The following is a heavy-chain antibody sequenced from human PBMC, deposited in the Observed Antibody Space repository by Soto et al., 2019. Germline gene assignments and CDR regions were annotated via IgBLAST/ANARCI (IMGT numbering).Heavy chain of an antibody. CDR1: GFSLSTSGVG. J-gene: IGHJ4*02. V-gene: IGHV2-5*02. Sequence: QITLKESGPTLVKPTQTLTLNCTFSGFSLSTSGVGVGWIRQPPGKALEWLALIYWDDDKRYSPSLKSRLTXXXXXXXXXXXXXXXXXXXVDTATYYCAHSTTVTTQSFDYWGQGTLVTVSS. CDR2: IYWDDDK. D-gene: IGHD4-17*01. CDR3: AHSTTVTTQSFDY.